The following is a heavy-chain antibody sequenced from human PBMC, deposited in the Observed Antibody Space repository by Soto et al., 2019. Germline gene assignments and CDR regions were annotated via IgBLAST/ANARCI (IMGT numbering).Heavy chain of an antibody. J-gene: IGHJ2*01. CDR3: ARHPVVVVTAILFRSGYFDL. D-gene: IGHD2-21*02. Sequence: QLQLQESGPGLVKPSETLSLTCTVSGGSISSSSYYWGWIRQPPGKGLEWIGRIYYSGSTYYNPSLKSRVTIAVDTSKNQFSLKLSSVTAADTAVYYCARHPVVVVTAILFRSGYFDLWGRGTLVTVSS. V-gene: IGHV4-39*01. CDR2: IYYSGST. CDR1: GGSISSSSYY.